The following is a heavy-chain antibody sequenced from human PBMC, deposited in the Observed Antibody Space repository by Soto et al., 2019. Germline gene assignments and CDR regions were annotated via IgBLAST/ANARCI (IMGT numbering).Heavy chain of an antibody. Sequence: GGSLRLSCAASGFTFSSYAMSWVRQAPGKGLEWVSGISGSGDSTYYADSMKGRFTISRDNSKNTLYLQMNSLRAEDTALYYCAKQDLGGQWLALHYWGQGTLVTVSS. V-gene: IGHV3-23*01. CDR2: ISGSGDST. J-gene: IGHJ4*02. CDR1: GFTFSSYA. CDR3: AKQDLGGQWLALHY. D-gene: IGHD6-19*01.